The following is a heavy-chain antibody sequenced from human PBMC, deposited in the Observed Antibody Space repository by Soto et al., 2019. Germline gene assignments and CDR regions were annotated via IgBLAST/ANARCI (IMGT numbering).Heavy chain of an antibody. J-gene: IGHJ6*02. CDR1: GFTFSSYA. D-gene: IGHD4-17*01. Sequence: GGSLRLSCAASGFTFSSYAMSWVRQAPGKGLEWVSAISGSGGSTYYADSVKGRFTISRDNSKNTLYLQMNSLRAEDTAVYYCAKLTQYGDYGHYYYGMDVWAKGPRSPLL. CDR2: ISGSGGST. CDR3: AKLTQYGDYGHYYYGMDV. V-gene: IGHV3-23*01.